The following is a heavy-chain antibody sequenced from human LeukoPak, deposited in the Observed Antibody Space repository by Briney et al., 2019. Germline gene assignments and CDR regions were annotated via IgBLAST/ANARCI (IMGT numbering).Heavy chain of an antibody. V-gene: IGHV4-4*07. CDR3: ARGSARMVANPLFDY. J-gene: IGHJ4*02. CDR2: ISTSGST. D-gene: IGHD5-12*01. CDR1: GGSISSYY. Sequence: SETLSLTCTVSGGSISSYYWSWIRQPPGKGLEWIGRISTSGSTNYNPSLKSRVTMSVDTSKNQFSLNLSSVTAADTAVYYCARGSARMVANPLFDYWGRGTLVTVSS.